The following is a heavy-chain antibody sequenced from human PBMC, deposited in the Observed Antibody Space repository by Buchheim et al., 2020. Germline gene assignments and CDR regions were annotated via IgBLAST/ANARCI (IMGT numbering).Heavy chain of an antibody. CDR3: AKVTYRSGSYYYYYYGMDV. CDR2: ISYDGSNK. D-gene: IGHD1-26*01. Sequence: QVQLVESGGGVVQPGRSLRLSCAASGFTFSSYGMHWVRQAPGKGLEWVAVISYDGSNKYYADSVKGRLTISRDNSKNTLYLQMNSLRAEDTAVYYCAKVTYRSGSYYYYYYGMDVWGQGTT. V-gene: IGHV3-30*18. CDR1: GFTFSSYG. J-gene: IGHJ6*02.